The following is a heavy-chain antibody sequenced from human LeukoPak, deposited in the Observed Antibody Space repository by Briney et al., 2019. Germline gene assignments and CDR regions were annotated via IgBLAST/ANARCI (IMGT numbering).Heavy chain of an antibody. Sequence: GESLRISCKGSGYSFTSNWISWVRQMPGKGLEWMGRIDPSDSYTNYSPSFQGHVTISADKSISTAYLQWSSLKASDTAMYYCVRHLRPYYDFWSGYSGGDYYYAMDVWAQGTTVTVSS. CDR1: GYSFTSNW. D-gene: IGHD3-3*01. V-gene: IGHV5-10-1*01. CDR3: VRHLRPYYDFWSGYSGGDYYYAMDV. CDR2: IDPSDSYT. J-gene: IGHJ6*02.